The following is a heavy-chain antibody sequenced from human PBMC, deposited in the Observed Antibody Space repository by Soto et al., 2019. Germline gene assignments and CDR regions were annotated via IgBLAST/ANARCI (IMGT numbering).Heavy chain of an antibody. V-gene: IGHV3-23*01. CDR1: GFTFSSYA. J-gene: IGHJ4*02. CDR2: LSGSGGST. CDR3: AKDQGRKPYY. Sequence: EVQLLESGGGLVQPGGSLRLACAASGFTFSSYAMSWVRQDPGKGLEWASALSGSGGSTYYADSVKGRFTISRDNSKNTLYLQMNSLRAEDTAVYYCAKDQGRKPYYWGQGTLVTVSS.